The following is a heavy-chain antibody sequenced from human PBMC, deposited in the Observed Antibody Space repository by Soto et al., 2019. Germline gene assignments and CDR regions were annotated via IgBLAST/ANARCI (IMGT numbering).Heavy chain of an antibody. Sequence: PSETLSLTCTVSGGSIRSATSYWNWIRQPPGRALEWIGTIFHNGNSYYNPSLQSRFSISVDTSKNQFSLKLSSVTAADTAVYYCARFDYHYDSSGYSTDPFDIWGQGTMVTVSS. D-gene: IGHD3-22*01. CDR3: ARFDYHYDSSGYSTDPFDI. V-gene: IGHV4-39*01. CDR2: IFHNGNS. J-gene: IGHJ3*02. CDR1: GGSIRSATSY.